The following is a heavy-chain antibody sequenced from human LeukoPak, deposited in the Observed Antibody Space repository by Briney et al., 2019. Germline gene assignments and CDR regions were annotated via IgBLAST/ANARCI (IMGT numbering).Heavy chain of an antibody. CDR3: ARDQCSSTSCYRAFDI. J-gene: IGHJ3*02. D-gene: IGHD2-2*01. V-gene: IGHV1-2*06. CDR2: VNPNGGGT. CDR1: GYTFTGYY. Sequence: ASVTVSCKASGYTFTGYYMHWVRQAPGQGLEWMGRVNPNGGGTNFAQKFQGRVTMTRDTSISTAYMELSRLRSDDTAVYYCARDQCSSTSCYRAFDIWGQGTMVTVSS.